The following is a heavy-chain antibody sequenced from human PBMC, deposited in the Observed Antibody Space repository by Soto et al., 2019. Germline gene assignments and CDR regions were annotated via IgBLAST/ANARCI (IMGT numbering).Heavy chain of an antibody. CDR2: IYYSGST. CDR3: ASLYGDKYGRYFDWSLDY. D-gene: IGHD3-9*01. J-gene: IGHJ4*02. CDR1: GGSVSIGSYY. V-gene: IGHV4-61*01. Sequence: SETLSLTCTVSGGSVSIGSYYWSGIRQPPGKGLEWIGYIYYSGSTNYNPSLKSRVTISVDTSKNQFSLKLSSVTAADTAVYYCASLYGDKYGRYFDWSLDYWGQGTLVTVSS.